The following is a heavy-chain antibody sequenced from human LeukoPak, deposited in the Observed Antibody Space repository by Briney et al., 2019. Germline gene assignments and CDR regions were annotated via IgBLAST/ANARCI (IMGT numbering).Heavy chain of an antibody. D-gene: IGHD1-7*01. CDR1: GFTFSSYA. Sequence: GGSLRLSCAASGFTFSSYAMSWVRRAPGKGLEWVSGISGSGGSTYYVDSVKGRFTISRDNSRNTLYLQMNSLRAQDTAVYFCAKGYNWNYLGNWFDPWSQGTLVTVSS. CDR2: ISGSGGST. CDR3: AKGYNWNYLGNWFDP. V-gene: IGHV3-23*01. J-gene: IGHJ5*02.